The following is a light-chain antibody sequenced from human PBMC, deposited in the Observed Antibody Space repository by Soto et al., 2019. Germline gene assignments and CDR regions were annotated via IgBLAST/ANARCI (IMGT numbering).Light chain of an antibody. V-gene: IGLV2-14*01. Sequence: QSALTQPASVSGSPGQSITISCAGTRDDIGAYDYVSWYQQHPGNAPKLLVYEVTNRPSGVSDRFSGSKSGNTASLTISGLQAEVEADYYCNSYTTGSAVVFGGGTQLTVL. J-gene: IGLJ2*01. CDR1: RDDIGAYDY. CDR2: EVT. CDR3: NSYTTGSAVV.